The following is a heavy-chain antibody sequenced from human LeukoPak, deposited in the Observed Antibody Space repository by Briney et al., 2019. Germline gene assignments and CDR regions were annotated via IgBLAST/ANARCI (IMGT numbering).Heavy chain of an antibody. V-gene: IGHV1-18*01. D-gene: IGHD6-13*01. CDR1: GYTFTSHG. Sequence: GASVKVSCKASGYTFTSHGISWVRQAPGQGLEWMGWISAYNGNTNYAQKLQGRVTMTTDTSTSTAYMELRSLRSDDTAVYYCARDRRNIAAAGTMGYWGQGTLVTVSS. J-gene: IGHJ4*02. CDR2: ISAYNGNT. CDR3: ARDRRNIAAAGTMGY.